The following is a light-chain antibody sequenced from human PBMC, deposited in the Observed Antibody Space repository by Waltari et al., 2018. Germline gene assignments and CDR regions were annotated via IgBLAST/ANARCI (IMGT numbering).Light chain of an antibody. Sequence: QSVLTQPPSVSGAPGQRFSIPCPGSGSHPRAGYGCHWYHPHPAKAPKPLIYGTSTRPPGVPDRFFGSQSGTSASLAITALQAEDEAEYYCQSYDTSLSVVFGGGTKLTVL. CDR3: QSYDTSLSVV. V-gene: IGLV1-40*01. CDR2: GTS. J-gene: IGLJ2*01. CDR1: GSHPRAGYG.